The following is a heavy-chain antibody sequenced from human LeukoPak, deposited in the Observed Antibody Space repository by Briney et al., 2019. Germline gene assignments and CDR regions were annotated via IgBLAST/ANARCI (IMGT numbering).Heavy chain of an antibody. D-gene: IGHD1-1*01. Sequence: GASVKVSCKASGYTFTSYDINWVRHATRQGLELMGWMNPNSGNTGYAQKFQGRVTMTRNTSISTAYMELSSLRSEDTAVYYCARVHRERGPFSSWKVFDYWGQGTLVTVSS. CDR2: MNPNSGNT. CDR3: ARVHRERGPFSSWKVFDY. J-gene: IGHJ4*02. CDR1: GYTFTSYD. V-gene: IGHV1-8*01.